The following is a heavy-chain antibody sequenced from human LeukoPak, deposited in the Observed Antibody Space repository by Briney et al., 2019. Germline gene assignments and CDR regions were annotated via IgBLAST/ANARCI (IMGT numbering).Heavy chain of an antibody. J-gene: IGHJ4*02. CDR2: IYYTGNT. CDR1: GGSISSYY. V-gene: IGHV4-59*01. D-gene: IGHD6-19*01. CDR3: ARAEYSSGSLGFDY. Sequence: SETLSLTCTVSGGSISSYYWSWIRQSPGKGLEWIGYIYYTGNTNYCPSLKSRVTISVDTSKNQFSLKVSSVTAADTAVYYCARAEYSSGSLGFDYWGQGTLVTVSS.